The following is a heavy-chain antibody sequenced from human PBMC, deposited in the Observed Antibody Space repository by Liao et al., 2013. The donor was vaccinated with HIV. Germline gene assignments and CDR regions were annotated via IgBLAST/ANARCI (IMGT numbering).Heavy chain of an antibody. CDR2: IYYSGST. CDR1: GGPISSYY. CDR3: ARERESEGLGFDY. V-gene: IGHV4-59*12. D-gene: IGHD3-16*01. J-gene: IGHJ4*02. Sequence: QVQLQESGPGLVKPSETLSLTCAVSGGPISSYYWSWIRQPPGKGLEWIGYIYYSGSTNYNPSLKSRVTISVDTSKNQFSLKLSSVTAADTAVYYCARERESEGLGFDYWGQGTLVTVSS.